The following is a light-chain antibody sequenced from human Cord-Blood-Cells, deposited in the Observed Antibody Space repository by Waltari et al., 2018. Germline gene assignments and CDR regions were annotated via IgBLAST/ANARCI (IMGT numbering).Light chain of an antibody. J-gene: IGLJ1*01. CDR3: CSYAGSSTYV. Sequence: QSALTHPASVSGSPGQSITISCTGTSSDVGSYTLSSWYHQHPGKAPKHMIYEGSKRPSGVSNRFSGSKSGNTASLTISGLQAEDEADYYCCSYAGSSTYVFGTGTKVTVL. CDR2: EGS. V-gene: IGLV2-23*01. CDR1: SSDVGSYTL.